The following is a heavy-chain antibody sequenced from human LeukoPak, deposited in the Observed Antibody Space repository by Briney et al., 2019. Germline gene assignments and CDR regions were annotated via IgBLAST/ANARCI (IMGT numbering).Heavy chain of an antibody. CDR3: AGVNGSGRYPSDY. V-gene: IGHV3-48*02. CDR1: GFTFSSYS. D-gene: IGHD3-10*01. J-gene: IGHJ4*02. Sequence: GGSLRLSCAASGFTFSSYSMNWVRQAPGKGLEWVSYISSSSTIYYADSVKGRFTISRDNAKNSLYLQMNSLRDEDTAVYYCAGVNGSGRYPSDYWGQGTLVTVSS. CDR2: ISSSSTI.